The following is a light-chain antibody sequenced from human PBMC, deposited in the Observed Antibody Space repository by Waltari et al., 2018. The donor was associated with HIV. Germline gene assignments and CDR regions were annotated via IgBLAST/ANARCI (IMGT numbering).Light chain of an antibody. Sequence: QSALTQPASVSGSPGQSITIPCDLYDYEYVPWYQRHPDKAPKVIIYEVSHRPSGLSNHFSGSKSGNTATLTISGLQPEDEAEYFCTSYISSSSPVFGRGTKVTVL. V-gene: IGLV2-14*01. CDR3: TSYISSSSPV. CDR1: DLYDYEY. J-gene: IGLJ2*01. CDR2: EVS.